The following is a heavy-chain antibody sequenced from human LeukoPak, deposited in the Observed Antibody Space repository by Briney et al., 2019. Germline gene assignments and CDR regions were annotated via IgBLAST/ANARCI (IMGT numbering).Heavy chain of an antibody. J-gene: IGHJ6*02. CDR1: GGSISSYY. Sequence: PSETLSLTCTVSGGSISSYYWSWIRQPPGKGLEWIGYIYYSGSTNYNPSLKSRVTISVDTSKNQFSLKLSSVTAADTAVYYCARARSLDYYDSSGYYYGYYYYYGMDVWGQGTTVTVSS. V-gene: IGHV4-59*01. D-gene: IGHD3-22*01. CDR3: ARARSLDYYDSSGYYYGYYYYYGMDV. CDR2: IYYSGST.